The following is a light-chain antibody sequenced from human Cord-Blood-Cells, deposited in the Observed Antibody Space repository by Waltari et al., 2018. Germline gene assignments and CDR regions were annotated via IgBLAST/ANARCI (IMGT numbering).Light chain of an antibody. CDR2: DAS. Sequence: EIVLTQSPATLSLSPGERATLSCRASQSVSSYLAWYQQKPGQAPRLLIYDASNRATGIPARFSGSGSGTDCTLTISSREPEDLAVYYCQQRSNWPWTFGQGTKVEIK. CDR1: QSVSSY. V-gene: IGKV3-11*01. CDR3: QQRSNWPWT. J-gene: IGKJ1*01.